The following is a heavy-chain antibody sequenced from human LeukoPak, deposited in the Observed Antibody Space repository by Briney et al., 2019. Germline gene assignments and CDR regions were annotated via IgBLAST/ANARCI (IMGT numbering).Heavy chain of an antibody. CDR2: IRGSGAST. CDR1: GFTFSSYA. V-gene: IGHV3-23*01. Sequence: PGGSLRLSCAASGFTFSSYAMSWVRQAPGKGLEWVSAIRGSGASTYYADSVKGRFTISRDNSKNTLYLQMNSLRAEDTAVYYCAKDIAIAARPGYFDYWGQGTLVTVSS. J-gene: IGHJ4*02. CDR3: AKDIAIAARPGYFDY. D-gene: IGHD6-6*01.